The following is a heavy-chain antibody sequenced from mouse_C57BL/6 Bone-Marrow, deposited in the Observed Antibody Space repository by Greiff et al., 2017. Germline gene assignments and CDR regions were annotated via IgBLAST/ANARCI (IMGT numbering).Heavy chain of an antibody. CDR2: IDPNSGGT. V-gene: IGHV1-72*01. CDR3: ASIYLPYFDY. Sequence: QVQLQQPGAELVKPGASVKLSCKASGYTFTSYWMHWVKQRPGRGLEWIGRIDPNSGGTKYNEKFKSKATLTVDKPSSTAYMPLSSLTSEDSAVYYCASIYLPYFDYWGQGTTLTVSS. D-gene: IGHD2-1*01. J-gene: IGHJ2*01. CDR1: GYTFTSYW.